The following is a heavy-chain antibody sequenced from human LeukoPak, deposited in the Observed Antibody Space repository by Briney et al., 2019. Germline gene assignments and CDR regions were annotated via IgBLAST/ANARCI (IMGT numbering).Heavy chain of an antibody. D-gene: IGHD3-10*01. CDR2: IYYSGST. J-gene: IGHJ4*02. V-gene: IGHV4-59*01. Sequence: SETLSLTCTVSGGSISSYYWSWIRQPPGKGLEWIGYIYYSGSTNYNPSLKSRVTISVDTSKNQFSLKLSSVTAADTAVYYCARVLVRGVINYFDYWGQGTLVTVSS. CDR3: ARVLVRGVINYFDY. CDR1: GGSISSYY.